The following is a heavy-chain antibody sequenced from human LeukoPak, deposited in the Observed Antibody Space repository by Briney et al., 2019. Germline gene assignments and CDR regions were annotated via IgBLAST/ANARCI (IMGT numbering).Heavy chain of an antibody. CDR2: IRGSSGST. J-gene: IGHJ3*02. D-gene: IGHD2-15*01. CDR1: GFIFSSYA. V-gene: IGHV3-23*01. Sequence: PGGSLRLSCAASGFIFSSYAMSWVRPAPGKGLEWVSAIRGSSGSTYYADSVKGRFTISRDNSKNTLYLQMNSLRAEHTAVYYCAKDGVVVVAATDDAFDIWGQGTMVTVSS. CDR3: AKDGVVVVAATDDAFDI.